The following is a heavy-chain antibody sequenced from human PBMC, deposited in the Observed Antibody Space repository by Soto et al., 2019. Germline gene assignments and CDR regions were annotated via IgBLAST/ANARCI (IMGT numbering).Heavy chain of an antibody. Sequence: TLSLTLTVYGGSFSGDDWSWRRQPPGKGLEWIGEFNHRGSTNYNPSLKSRVTISVDTSKNQFSLKLSSVTAADTAVYYCARGFSPRGQLGHFDYWGQGTLVTVSS. D-gene: IGHD6-6*01. CDR3: ARGFSPRGQLGHFDY. J-gene: IGHJ4*02. CDR1: GGSFSGDD. V-gene: IGHV4-34*01. CDR2: FNHRGST.